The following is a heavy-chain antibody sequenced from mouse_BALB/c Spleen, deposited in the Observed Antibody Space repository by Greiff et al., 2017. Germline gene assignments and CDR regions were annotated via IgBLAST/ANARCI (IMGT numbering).Heavy chain of an antibody. CDR3: ARSTMIPYFDV. Sequence: QVQLKESGAELARPGASVKMSCKASGYTFTSYTMHWVKQRPGQGLEWIGYINPSSGYTNYNQKFKDKATLTADKSSSTAYMQLSSLTSEDSAVYYCARSTMIPYFDVWGAGTTVTVSS. J-gene: IGHJ1*01. CDR1: GYTFTSYT. D-gene: IGHD2-4*01. V-gene: IGHV1-4*01. CDR2: INPSSGYT.